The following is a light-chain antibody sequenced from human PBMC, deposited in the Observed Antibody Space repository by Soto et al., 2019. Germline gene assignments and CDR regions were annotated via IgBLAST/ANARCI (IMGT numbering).Light chain of an antibody. CDR3: QQYNNWPPYT. V-gene: IGKV3-15*01. J-gene: IGKJ2*01. CDR1: RSVSSN. Sequence: EIVMTQSPATLSVSPGERVTLSCRASRSVSSNLAWYQQKPGQAPSLLIYGASTRATGIPARFSGRGSGTEFTLTISSLQSEDFAVYYCQQYNNWPPYTFGHGTKLEIK. CDR2: GAS.